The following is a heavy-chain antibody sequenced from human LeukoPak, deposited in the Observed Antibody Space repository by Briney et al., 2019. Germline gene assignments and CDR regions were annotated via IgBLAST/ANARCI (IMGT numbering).Heavy chain of an antibody. CDR1: GYTFTGYY. D-gene: IGHD1-26*01. V-gene: IGHV1-2*04. Sequence: GASVKVSCKASGYTFTGYYMHWVRQAPGQGLEWMGWINPMSGGTNYAPKFQGWVTMTRDTSISTAYVEVNRLISDDTAVYYCARDLTSTSNWEFDYWGQGTLVIVSS. CDR2: INPMSGGT. CDR3: ARDLTSTSNWEFDY. J-gene: IGHJ4*02.